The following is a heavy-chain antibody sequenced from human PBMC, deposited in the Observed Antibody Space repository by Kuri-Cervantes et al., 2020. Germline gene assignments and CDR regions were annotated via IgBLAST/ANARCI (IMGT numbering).Heavy chain of an antibody. CDR2: ISYDGSNK. CDR1: GFTFSSYG. V-gene: IGHV3-30*18. D-gene: IGHD3-16*01. Sequence: GGSLRLSCAASGFTFSSYGMHWVRQAPGKGLEWVAVISYDGSNKYYADSVKGRFTISRDNSKNTLYLQMNSLRAEDTAVYYCAKDRGGQGGIDVWGQGTTVTVSS. J-gene: IGHJ6*02. CDR3: AKDRGGQGGIDV.